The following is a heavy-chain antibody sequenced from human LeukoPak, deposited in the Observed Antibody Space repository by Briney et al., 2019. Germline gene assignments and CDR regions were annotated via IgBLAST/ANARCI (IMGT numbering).Heavy chain of an antibody. D-gene: IGHD2/OR15-2a*01. CDR2: IINDGITT. CDR3: AADGEYAFLV. V-gene: IGHV3-74*01. CDR1: GLTFHNTW. Sequence: PGGSLRLSCAASGLTFHNTWMHWIRQAPGEGLVWVSRIINDGITTTYADSVKGRFTISRDNAKKTLYLQVNSLRADDTAVYYCAADGEYAFLVWGQGTMVTVSS. J-gene: IGHJ3*01.